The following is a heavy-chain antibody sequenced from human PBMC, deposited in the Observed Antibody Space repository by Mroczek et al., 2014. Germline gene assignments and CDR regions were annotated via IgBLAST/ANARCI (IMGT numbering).Heavy chain of an antibody. V-gene: IGHV4-34*01. CDR1: GGSFSGYY. CDR3: ARALYCSGGSCYSRGKGDFDY. J-gene: IGHJ4*02. D-gene: IGHD2-15*01. Sequence: QVQLQQWGAGLLKPSETLSLTCAVYGGSFSGYYWSWIRQPPGKGLEWIGEINHSGGTNYNPSLKSRVTISVDTSKNQFSLKLSSVTAADTAVYYCARALYCSGGSCYSRGKGDFDYWGQGTLVTVSS. CDR2: INHSGGT.